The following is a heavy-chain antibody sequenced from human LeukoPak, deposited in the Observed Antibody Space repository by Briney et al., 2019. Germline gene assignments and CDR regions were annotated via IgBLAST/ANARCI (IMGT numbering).Heavy chain of an antibody. CDR3: TSGVVTDFDY. V-gene: IGHV3-73*01. J-gene: IGHJ4*02. D-gene: IGHD4-23*01. Sequence: GGSLRLSCAASGFTFSNAWMSWVRQAPGKGLEWVGRIRSKANSYATAYAASVKGRFTISRDDSKNTAYLQMNSLKTEDTAVYYCTSGVVTDFDYWGQGTLVTVSS. CDR2: IRSKANSYAT. CDR1: GFTFSNAW.